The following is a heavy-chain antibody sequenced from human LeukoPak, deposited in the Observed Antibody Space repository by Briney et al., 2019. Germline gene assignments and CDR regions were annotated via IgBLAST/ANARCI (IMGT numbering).Heavy chain of an antibody. V-gene: IGHV3-23*01. CDR3: AKGGLYYYDSSGYSSHEYFDY. CDR1: GFTFSSYG. J-gene: IGHJ4*02. CDR2: ISGSGGST. D-gene: IGHD3-22*01. Sequence: GGSLRLSCAASGFTFSSYGMSWVRQAPGKGLEWVSAISGSGGSTYYADSVKGRFTISRDNSKNTLYLQMNSLRAEDTAVYYCAKGGLYYYDSSGYSSHEYFDYWGQGTLVTVSS.